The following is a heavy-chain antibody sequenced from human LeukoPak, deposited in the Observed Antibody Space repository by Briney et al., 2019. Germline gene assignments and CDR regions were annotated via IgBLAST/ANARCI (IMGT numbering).Heavy chain of an antibody. V-gene: IGHV3-74*01. D-gene: IGHD5-12*01. J-gene: IGHJ6*03. CDR1: GVTFSGYS. CDR3: ARQIVATISYYYYYYMDV. Sequence: GGSLRLSCAASGVTFSGYSMHWVRQAPGKGLVWVSRINSDGSSTSYADSVKGRFTISRDNAQNSLYLQMNSLRAEDTAVYYCARQIVATISYYYYYYMDVWGKGTTVTVSS. CDR2: INSDGSST.